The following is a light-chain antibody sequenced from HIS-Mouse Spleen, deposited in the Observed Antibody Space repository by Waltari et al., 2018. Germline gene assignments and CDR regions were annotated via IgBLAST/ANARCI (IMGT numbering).Light chain of an antibody. J-gene: IGLJ2*01. CDR3: SSYAGSNNWV. CDR1: TRDVGGYNY. Sequence: QSALTQPPSASGSPGPSVTISCTGPTRDVGGYNYVSWYQQHPGKAPKLMIYEVSKRPSGVPDRFSGSKSGNTASLTVSGLQAEDEADYYCSSYAGSNNWVFGGGTKLTVL. V-gene: IGLV2-8*01. CDR2: EVS.